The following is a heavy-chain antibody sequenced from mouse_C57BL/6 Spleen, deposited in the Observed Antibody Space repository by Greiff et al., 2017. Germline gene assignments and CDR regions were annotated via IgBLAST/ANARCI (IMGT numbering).Heavy chain of an antibody. D-gene: IGHD2-2*01. CDR2: IHPNSGST. J-gene: IGHJ4*01. V-gene: IGHV1-64*01. CDR3: ARQIYYGYDGAMDY. CDR1: GYTFTSYW. Sequence: QVQLQQPGAELVKPGASVKLSCKASGYTFTSYWMHWVKQRPGQGLEWIGMIHPNSGSTNYNEKFKSKATLTVDKSSSTAYMQLSSLTSEDSAVYYCARQIYYGYDGAMDYWGQGTSVTVSS.